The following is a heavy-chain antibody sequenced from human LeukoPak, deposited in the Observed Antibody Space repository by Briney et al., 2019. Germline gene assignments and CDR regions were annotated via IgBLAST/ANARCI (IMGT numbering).Heavy chain of an antibody. CDR2: ISWNSGSI. CDR1: GFTFDDYA. V-gene: IGHV3-9*01. Sequence: GGSLRLSCAASGFTFDDYAMHWVRQAPGKGLEWVSGISWNSGSIGYADSVKGRFTISRDNAKNSLYLQMNSLRAEDTALYYCVLSRLIVGATSDIWGQGTMVTVSS. CDR3: VLSRLIVGATSDI. J-gene: IGHJ3*02. D-gene: IGHD1-26*01.